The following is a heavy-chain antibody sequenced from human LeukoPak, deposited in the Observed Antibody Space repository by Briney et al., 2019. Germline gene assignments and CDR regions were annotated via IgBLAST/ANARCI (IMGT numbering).Heavy chain of an antibody. D-gene: IGHD2-2*01. V-gene: IGHV3-48*01. CDR2: I. CDR3: ARDTMPPVLAFDI. CDR1: GFTFSSYS. J-gene: IGHJ3*02. Sequence: GGSLRLSCAASGFTFSSYSMLWVRQAPGKGLEWVSYIDSVKGRFTISRDNAKNSLYLQMNTLRAEDTAVYYCARDTMPPVLAFDIWGQGTMVTVSS.